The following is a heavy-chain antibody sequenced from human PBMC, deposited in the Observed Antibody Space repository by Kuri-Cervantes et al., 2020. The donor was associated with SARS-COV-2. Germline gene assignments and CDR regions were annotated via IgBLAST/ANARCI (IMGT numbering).Heavy chain of an antibody. D-gene: IGHD3-10*01. Sequence: ASVKVSCKASGYTFSVYYMYWVRQAPGQGLEWMGWINPNSGGTNYAQKFQGWVTMTRDTSISTAYMELSRLRSDDTAVYYCARGMVRGIMQYYYYAMDVWGQRTTVTVSS. CDR3: ARGMVRGIMQYYYYAMDV. CDR1: GYTFSVYY. V-gene: IGHV1-2*04. CDR2: INPNSGGT. J-gene: IGHJ6*02.